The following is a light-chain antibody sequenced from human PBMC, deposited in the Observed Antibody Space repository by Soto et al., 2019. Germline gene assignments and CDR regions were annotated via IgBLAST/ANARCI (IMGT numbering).Light chain of an antibody. Sequence: QSALTQPPSASGSPGQSVTISCTGTSSDVGGYNYVSWYQQYPGEAPKLMIYEVSKRPSGVPDRFSGSKSGNTASLTVSGLQAEDEADYYCSSYAGINSVFGGGTKVTVL. V-gene: IGLV2-8*01. J-gene: IGLJ2*01. CDR3: SSYAGINSV. CDR1: SSDVGGYNY. CDR2: EVS.